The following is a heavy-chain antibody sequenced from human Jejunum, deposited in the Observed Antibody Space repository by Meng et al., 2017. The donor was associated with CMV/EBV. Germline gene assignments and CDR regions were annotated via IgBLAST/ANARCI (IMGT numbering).Heavy chain of an antibody. D-gene: IGHD1-26*01. CDR1: GFDFKSDE. V-gene: IGHV3-48*03. CDR3: ARLQWAVFDF. J-gene: IGHJ4*02. Sequence: SCEVSGFDFKSDEMNWVRQVPGKGLEWVSYISGPGKAIYYADSVRGRFTISRDNAKNSLHLQMSDLRVEDTAVYFCARLQWAVFDFLGQGTLVTVSS. CDR2: ISGPGKAI.